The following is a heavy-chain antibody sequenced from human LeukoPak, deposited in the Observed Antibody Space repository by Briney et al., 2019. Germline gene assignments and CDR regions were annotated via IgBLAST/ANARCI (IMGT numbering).Heavy chain of an antibody. J-gene: IGHJ4*02. CDR3: AKDLTYYDILTGYSH. D-gene: IGHD3-9*01. Sequence: GGSLRLSCAASGFIFSSYGMHWVRQAPGKGLEWVAVISYDGSNKYYADSVKGRFTISRDNSKNTLYLQMNSLRAEDTAVYYCAKDLTYYDILTGYSHWGQGTLVTVSS. V-gene: IGHV3-30*18. CDR2: ISYDGSNK. CDR1: GFIFSSYG.